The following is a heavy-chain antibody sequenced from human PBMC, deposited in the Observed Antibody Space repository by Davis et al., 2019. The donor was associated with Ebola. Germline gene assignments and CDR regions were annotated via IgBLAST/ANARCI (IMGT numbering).Heavy chain of an antibody. J-gene: IGHJ3*02. D-gene: IGHD1-20*01. V-gene: IGHV1-18*01. CDR3: ARDEPTITGTRRRGTGIDI. CDR2: ISTYNSHP. CDR1: GYTFVNYG. Sequence: ASVTVSCKASGYTFVNYGVTWVRQAPGQGLEWMGWISTYNSHPDYAQKFQGRITMTSDTSTTTAYLELTSLRSDDTAVYYCARDEPTITGTRRRGTGIDIWGQGTMVTVS.